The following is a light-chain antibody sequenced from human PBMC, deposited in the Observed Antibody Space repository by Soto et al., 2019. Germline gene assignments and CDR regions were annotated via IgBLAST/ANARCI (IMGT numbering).Light chain of an antibody. J-gene: IGKJ4*01. Sequence: EIVLTQSPGTLSLSPGERATLSCRASQSVSSSYLAWYQQKPGQAPRLLIYGAFSRATGIPDRFSGSGSGTDFTLTSSRLEPEDFAVYYCQQYGSSPPLTFGGGTKLEMK. CDR1: QSVSSSY. V-gene: IGKV3-20*01. CDR3: QQYGSSPPLT. CDR2: GAF.